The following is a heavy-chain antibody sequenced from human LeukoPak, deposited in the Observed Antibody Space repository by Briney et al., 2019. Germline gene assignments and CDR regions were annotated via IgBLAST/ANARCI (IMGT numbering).Heavy chain of an antibody. V-gene: IGHV3-7*01. J-gene: IGHJ3*02. CDR3: ARDSGIVLPKPFDI. Sequence: GGSLRLSCAASGFTFSSYSMNWVRQAPGKGLEWVANIKQDGSEKYYVDSVKGRFTISRDNAKNSLYLQMNSLRAEDTAAYYCARDSGIVLPKPFDIWGQGTMVTVSS. CDR1: GFTFSSYS. CDR2: IKQDGSEK. D-gene: IGHD2-8*01.